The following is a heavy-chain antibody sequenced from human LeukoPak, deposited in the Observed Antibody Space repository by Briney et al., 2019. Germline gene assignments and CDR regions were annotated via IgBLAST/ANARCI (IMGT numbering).Heavy chain of an antibody. CDR3: ARAWGYYYERSGSS. CDR1: GGSFSGYY. D-gene: IGHD3-22*01. Sequence: SGSLSLTCAVYGGSFSGYYWSWIRQPPGKGLEWIGEINHSGGTNYNPSLKSRVTISVDTPKNQLSLKLSSVTAADTAVYYCARAWGYYYERSGSSWGQRTLVPVSS. CDR2: INHSGGT. V-gene: IGHV4-34*01. J-gene: IGHJ4*02.